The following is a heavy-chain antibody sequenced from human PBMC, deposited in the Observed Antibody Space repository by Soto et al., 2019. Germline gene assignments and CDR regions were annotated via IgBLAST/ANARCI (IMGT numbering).Heavy chain of an antibody. V-gene: IGHV3-23*01. J-gene: IGHJ4*02. D-gene: IGHD3-22*01. CDR2: ISGSGGST. Sequence: PGGSLILSCAASGFTFSSYAMSWVRQAPGKGLEWVSAISGSGGSTYYADSVKGRFTISRDNSKNTLYLQMNSLRAEDTAVYYCAKTYYYDSSGYPTQSFDYWGQGTLVTVSS. CDR3: AKTYYYDSSGYPTQSFDY. CDR1: GFTFSSYA.